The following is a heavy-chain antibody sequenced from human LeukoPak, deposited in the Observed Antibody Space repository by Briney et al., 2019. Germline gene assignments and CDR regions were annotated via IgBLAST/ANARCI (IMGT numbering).Heavy chain of an antibody. D-gene: IGHD2-15*01. J-gene: IGHJ4*02. CDR2: ISSSGTTI. CDR3: ARFVVASLTFDY. V-gene: IGHV3-48*04. Sequence: GGSLRLSCAASGFTFSSYGMHWIRQTPGKGLEWVSYISSSGTTIFYADSVKGRFTISRDNARNSLYLQVNSLRAEDTATYYCARFVVASLTFDYWGQGTLVTVSS. CDR1: GFTFSSYG.